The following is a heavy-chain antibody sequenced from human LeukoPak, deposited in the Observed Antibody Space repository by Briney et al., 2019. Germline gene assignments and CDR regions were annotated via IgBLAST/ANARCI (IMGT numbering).Heavy chain of an antibody. D-gene: IGHD3-22*01. V-gene: IGHV4-61*02. Sequence: SQTLSLTCTVSGDSISSGSYYWSWIRQPAGKGLEWIGRIYTSGSTNYNPSLKSRVTISVDTSKNQFSLKLSSVTAADTAVYYCARDPSYYYDSSGYGSSGYYLWGQGTLVTVSS. J-gene: IGHJ4*02. CDR3: ARDPSYYYDSSGYGSSGYYL. CDR2: IYTSGST. CDR1: GDSISSGSYY.